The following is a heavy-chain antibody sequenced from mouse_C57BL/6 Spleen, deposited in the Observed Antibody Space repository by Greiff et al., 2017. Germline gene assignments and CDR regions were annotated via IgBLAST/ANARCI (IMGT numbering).Heavy chain of an antibody. V-gene: IGHV5-9*01. Sequence: EVKLVESGGGLVKPGGSLKLSCAASGFTFSSYTMSWVRQTPEKRLEWVATISGGGGNTYYPDSVKGRYTISRGNAKNTLYLQMSSLRSEDTALXYCAKGCYDGYPLYAMDYWGQGTSVTVSS. J-gene: IGHJ4*01. CDR2: ISGGGGNT. CDR3: AKGCYDGYPLYAMDY. CDR1: GFTFSSYT. D-gene: IGHD2-3*01.